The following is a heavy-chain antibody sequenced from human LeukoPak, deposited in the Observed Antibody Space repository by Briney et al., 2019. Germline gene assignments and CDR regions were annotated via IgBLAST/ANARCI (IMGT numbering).Heavy chain of an antibody. Sequence: GGSLRLSCAASGFTFSSYAMHWVRQAPGKGLEWVAVISYDGSNKYYADSVKGRFTISRDNSKNTLYLQMNSLRAEDTAVYYCARVPRSEHETYYFDYWGQGTLVTVSS. CDR1: GFTFSSYA. V-gene: IGHV3-30-3*01. CDR2: ISYDGSNK. CDR3: ARVPRSEHETYYFDY. J-gene: IGHJ4*02. D-gene: IGHD1/OR15-1a*01.